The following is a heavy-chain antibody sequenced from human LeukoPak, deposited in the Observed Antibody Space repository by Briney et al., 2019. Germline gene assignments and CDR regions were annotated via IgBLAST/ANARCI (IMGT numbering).Heavy chain of an antibody. Sequence: GGSLRLSCAASGFTFSSYSMNWVRQAPGKGLEWVAIISYDGNSKYYADSVKGRFTLSRDNSKNMLYLQMNSLRADDTAVYYCARESLGGSWFDYWGQGTLVTVSS. V-gene: IGHV3-30*03. CDR1: GFTFSSYS. CDR3: ARESLGGSWFDY. D-gene: IGHD6-13*01. CDR2: ISYDGNSK. J-gene: IGHJ4*02.